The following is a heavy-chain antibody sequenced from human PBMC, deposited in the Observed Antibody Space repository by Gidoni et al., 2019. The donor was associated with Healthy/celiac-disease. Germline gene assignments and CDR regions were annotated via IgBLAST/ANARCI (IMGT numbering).Heavy chain of an antibody. CDR2: INHSGST. J-gene: IGHJ6*02. CDR3: ARDVDTAMCPGGMDV. CDR1: DGSFSGYY. D-gene: IGHD5-18*01. Sequence: QVQLQQWGAGLLKPSETLSPTCAVYDGSFSGYYWSWIRQPPGKWLEWFGEINHSGSTNYNPSLKSRVTISVDTSKNQFSLKLSSVTAADTAVYYCARDVDTAMCPGGMDVWGQGTTVTVSS. V-gene: IGHV4-34*01.